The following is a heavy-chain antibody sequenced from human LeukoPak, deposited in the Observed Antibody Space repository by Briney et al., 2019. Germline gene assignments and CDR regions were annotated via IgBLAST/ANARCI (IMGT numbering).Heavy chain of an antibody. CDR2: IYYSGST. Sequence: SQTLSLTCTASGGSISSGGYYWSWIRQHPGKGLEWIGYIYYSGSTYYNPSLKSRVTISVDTSKNQFSLKLSSVTAADTAVYYCARGYSSGWYGGKNYFDYWGQGTLVTVSS. J-gene: IGHJ4*02. D-gene: IGHD6-19*01. CDR3: ARGYSSGWYGGKNYFDY. CDR1: GGSISSGGYY. V-gene: IGHV4-31*03.